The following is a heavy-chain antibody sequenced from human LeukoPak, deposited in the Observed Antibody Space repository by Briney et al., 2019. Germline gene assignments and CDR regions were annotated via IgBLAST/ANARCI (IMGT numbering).Heavy chain of an antibody. Sequence: PSETLSLTCTVSGGSIRSSNYYWGWIRQPPGKGLQWIGGIYYSGSTYYNPSLKSRVTISVDTSKNQFSLKLSSVTAADTAVYYCARGSYSDYWGQGTLVTVSS. J-gene: IGHJ4*02. CDR3: ARGSYSDY. V-gene: IGHV4-39*07. CDR2: IYYSGST. CDR1: GGSIRSSNYY. D-gene: IGHD3-10*01.